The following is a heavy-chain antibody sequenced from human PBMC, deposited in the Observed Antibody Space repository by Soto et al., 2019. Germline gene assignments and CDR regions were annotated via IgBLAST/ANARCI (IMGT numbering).Heavy chain of an antibody. J-gene: IGHJ4*01. CDR2: INQDGSEK. D-gene: IGHD3-10*01. CDR3: ARDSGYDSGSSVNHYLDQ. V-gene: IGHV3-7*01. CDR1: GFTFSSYW. Sequence: VGSLRLSCAASGFTFSSYWMSWVRQAPGKGLEWVANINQDGSEKYYVDSVKGRFAISRDNAKNSLYLQMDSLRVEDTGVYYCARDSGYDSGSSVNHYLDQWGHGTLVTVSS.